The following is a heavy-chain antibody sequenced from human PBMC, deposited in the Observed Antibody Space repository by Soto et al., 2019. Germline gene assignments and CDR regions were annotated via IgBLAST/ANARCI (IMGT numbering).Heavy chain of an antibody. CDR1: GGSISSYY. D-gene: IGHD6-19*01. J-gene: IGHJ4*02. Sequence: SETLSLTCTVSGGSISSYYWSWIRQPPGKGLEWIGYIYYSGSTNYNPSLKSRVTISVDTSKNQFSLKLSSVTAADTAVYYCARHPGYSSGWYGLRYYFDYWGQGTLVTVSS. CDR2: IYYSGST. CDR3: ARHPGYSSGWYGLRYYFDY. V-gene: IGHV4-59*01.